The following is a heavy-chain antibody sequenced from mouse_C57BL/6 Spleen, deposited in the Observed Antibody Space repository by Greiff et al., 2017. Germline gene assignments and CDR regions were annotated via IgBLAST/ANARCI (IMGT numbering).Heavy chain of an antibody. CDR3: ARGTAYYGSSYDY. D-gene: IGHD1-1*01. CDR1: GFTFSSYA. V-gene: IGHV5-4*01. Sequence: EVQGVESGGGLVKPGGSLKLSCAASGFTFSSYAMSWVRQTPEKRLEWVATISDGGSYTYYPDNVKGRFTISRDNAKNNLYLQMSHLKSEDTAMYYCARGTAYYGSSYDYWGQGTTLTVSS. J-gene: IGHJ2*01. CDR2: ISDGGSYT.